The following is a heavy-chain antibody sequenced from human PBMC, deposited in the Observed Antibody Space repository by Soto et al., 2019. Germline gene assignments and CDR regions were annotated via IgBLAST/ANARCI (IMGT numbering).Heavy chain of an antibody. CDR1: RDTFTSYY. CDR3: QSWSGVRGFHT. D-gene: IGHD3-10*01. Sequence: GASVKVSCKAPRDTFTSYYINWVRQAPVQGLEWMGVINPHGGSTAYAQKFKGRVTLTRDTSASTVYMEVNSLETEDTALYYCQSWSGVRGFHTWGQGTPVTVSS. J-gene: IGHJ5*02. CDR2: INPHGGST. V-gene: IGHV1-46*01.